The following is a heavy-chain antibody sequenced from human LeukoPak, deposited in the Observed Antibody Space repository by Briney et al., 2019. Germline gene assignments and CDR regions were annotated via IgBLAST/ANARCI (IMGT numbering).Heavy chain of an antibody. CDR3: AFVSRNVGIHSFDY. Sequence: GGSLRLSCAASGFTFSNAWMNWVRQAPGKGLEWVGRIKSKTDGGTTDYAAPVKGRFTISRDDSKNTLYLQMNSLRAEDTAVYYCAFVSRNVGIHSFDYWGQGTLVTVSS. CDR1: GFTFSNAW. J-gene: IGHJ4*02. D-gene: IGHD1-26*01. V-gene: IGHV3-15*07. CDR2: IKSKTDGGTT.